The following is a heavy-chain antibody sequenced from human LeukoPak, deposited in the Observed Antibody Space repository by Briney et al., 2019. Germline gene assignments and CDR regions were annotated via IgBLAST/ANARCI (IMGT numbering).Heavy chain of an antibody. Sequence: GRSLRLSCAASGFTFSSYGMHWVRQAPGKGLEWVAVIWYDGSNKYYAGSVKGRFTISRDNSKNALYLQMNSLRAEDTAVYYCARDRDGSYDRGPRDAFDIWGQGTMVTVSS. CDR3: ARDRDGSYDRGPRDAFDI. J-gene: IGHJ3*02. V-gene: IGHV3-33*01. D-gene: IGHD1-26*01. CDR2: IWYDGSNK. CDR1: GFTFSSYG.